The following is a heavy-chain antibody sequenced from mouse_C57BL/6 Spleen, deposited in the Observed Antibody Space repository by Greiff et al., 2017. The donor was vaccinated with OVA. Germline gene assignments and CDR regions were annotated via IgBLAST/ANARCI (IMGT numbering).Heavy chain of an antibody. V-gene: IGHV1-18*01. D-gene: IGHD2-3*01. CDR2: INPNNGGT. CDR1: GYTFTDYN. CDR3: ARRRNGYYLWFAY. J-gene: IGHJ3*01. Sequence: EVQRVESGPELVKPGASVKIPCKASGYTFTDYNMDWVKQSHGKSLEWIGDINPNNGGTIYNQKFKGKATLTVDKSSSTAYMELRSLTSEDTAVYYCARRRNGYYLWFAYWGQGTLVTVSA.